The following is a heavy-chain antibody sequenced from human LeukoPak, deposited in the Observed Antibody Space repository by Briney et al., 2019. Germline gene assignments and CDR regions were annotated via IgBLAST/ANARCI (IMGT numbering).Heavy chain of an antibody. D-gene: IGHD3-22*01. CDR1: GFTFSSYA. CDR3: AKTGGYYYDHREWFDP. Sequence: GGSLRLSCAASGFTFSSYAMSWVRQAPGKGLEWVSAISGSGGSTYHADSVKGRFTISRDNSKNSLYLQMNSLRAEDTAVYYCAKTGGYYYDHREWFDPWGQGTLVTVSS. CDR2: ISGSGGST. J-gene: IGHJ5*02. V-gene: IGHV3-23*01.